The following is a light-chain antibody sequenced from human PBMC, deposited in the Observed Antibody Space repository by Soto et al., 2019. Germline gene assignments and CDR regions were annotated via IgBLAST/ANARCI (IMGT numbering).Light chain of an antibody. CDR1: QSISSW. CDR3: QQYNSYTRYT. Sequence: DIQMTQSPSTLSASVGDRVTITCRASQSISSWLAWYQQKPGKAPKLLIYDASSLESGVPLRFSGSGSETEFTLTITSLQPDDFATYYCQQYNSYTRYTFGQGTKLEIK. J-gene: IGKJ2*01. CDR2: DAS. V-gene: IGKV1-5*01.